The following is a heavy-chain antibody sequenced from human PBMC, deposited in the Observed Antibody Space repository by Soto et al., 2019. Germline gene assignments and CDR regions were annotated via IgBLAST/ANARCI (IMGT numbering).Heavy chain of an antibody. V-gene: IGHV4-39*01. CDR1: GGSISSSSYY. J-gene: IGHJ4*02. CDR2: IYYSGST. CDR3: ARVRWTSPPIAVGGTPYYFDY. D-gene: IGHD6-19*01. Sequence: QLQLQESGPGLVKPSETLSLTCTVSGGSISSSSYYWGWIRQPPGKGLEWIGSIYYSGSTYYNPSLKRRVTISLYTSQYQFPMRLSSVAAADAAVYYCARVRWTSPPIAVGGTPYYFDYWGPGTLVTVSS.